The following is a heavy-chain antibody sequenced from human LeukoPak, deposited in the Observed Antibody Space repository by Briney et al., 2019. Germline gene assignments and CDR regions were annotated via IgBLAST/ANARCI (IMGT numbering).Heavy chain of an antibody. V-gene: IGHV1-2*06. J-gene: IGHJ4*02. CDR2: INPNSGGT. CDR1: GYTFTGYY. CDR3: ARKVVSGSYYDY. Sequence: ASVKVSCKASGYTFTGYYMHWVRQAPGQGLEWMGRINPNSGGTNYAQKFQGRVIMTRDTSISTAYMELSRLRSDDTAVYYCARKVVSGSYYDYWGQGTLVTVSS. D-gene: IGHD1-26*01.